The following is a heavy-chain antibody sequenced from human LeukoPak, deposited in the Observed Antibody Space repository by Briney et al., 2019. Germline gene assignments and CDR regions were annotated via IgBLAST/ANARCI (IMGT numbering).Heavy chain of an antibody. J-gene: IGHJ4*02. CDR2: ISAYNGNT. Sequence: ASVKVSCKASGYTFANYGISWVRQAPGQGLEWMWWISAYNGNTNYAQKFQDRVSMTKDTSTSTAYMELRSLRSDDTAVYYCARGVEPLAANTLAYWGQGTLVTVSS. V-gene: IGHV1-18*01. D-gene: IGHD1-14*01. CDR3: ARGVEPLAANTLAY. CDR1: GYTFANYG.